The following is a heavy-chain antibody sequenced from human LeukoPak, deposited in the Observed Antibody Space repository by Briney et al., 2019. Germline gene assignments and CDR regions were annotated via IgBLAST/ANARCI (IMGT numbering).Heavy chain of an antibody. CDR1: GGSSSSYY. V-gene: IGHV4-59*01. CDR2: IDYSGST. Sequence: SETLSLTCTVSGGSSSSYYWSWLRQPPGKGLEWIGYIDYSGSTNYNPSLNGRVTISVDTSKNQFSLKLTSVTAADKAVYYCARTRTVYQYYYYMDVWGKGTTVTVAS. D-gene: IGHD2-2*01. CDR3: ARTRTVYQYYYYMDV. J-gene: IGHJ6*03.